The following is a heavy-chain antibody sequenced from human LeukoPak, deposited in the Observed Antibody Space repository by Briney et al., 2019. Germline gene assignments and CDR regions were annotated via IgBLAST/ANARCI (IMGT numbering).Heavy chain of an antibody. V-gene: IGHV4-39*01. Sequence: SETLSLTCTVSSRSISYYYWVWIRQPPGKGLEWIGSIYYSGSPYYNPSVKSRVNISVHTSKNQFSLKLSSVTAADTAVYYCAITDILTGYYREVSSFDYWGQGTLVTVSS. J-gene: IGHJ4*02. CDR1: SRSISYYY. CDR2: IYYSGSP. D-gene: IGHD3-9*01. CDR3: AITDILTGYYREVSSFDY.